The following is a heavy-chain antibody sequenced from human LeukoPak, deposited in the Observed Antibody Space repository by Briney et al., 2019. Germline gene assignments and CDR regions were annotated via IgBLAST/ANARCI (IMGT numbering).Heavy chain of an antibody. D-gene: IGHD3-22*01. J-gene: IGHJ4*02. Sequence: GGSLRLSCAASGFTFSSYGMHWVRQAPGKGLEWVAFIRYDGSNKYYADSVKGRFTISRDNSKNTLYLQMNSLRAEDTAVYYCAKGLPYYYDSSGRQGDFDYWGQGTLVTVSS. CDR3: AKGLPYYYDSSGRQGDFDY. CDR2: IRYDGSNK. V-gene: IGHV3-30*02. CDR1: GFTFSSYG.